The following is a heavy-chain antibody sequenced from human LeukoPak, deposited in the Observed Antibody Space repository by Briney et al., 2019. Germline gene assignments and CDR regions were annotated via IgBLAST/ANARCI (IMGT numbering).Heavy chain of an antibody. Sequence: SETLSLTRTVSGGSISSYYSSWVRQPAGKGLEWIGRIYTSGSTNYNPSLKSRVTMSVDTSKNQFSLKLNSVTAADTAVYYCARENAGQQLLVLVSTDFWFGPWGQGTLVTVSS. D-gene: IGHD6-13*01. CDR1: GGSISSYY. CDR2: IYTSGST. V-gene: IGHV4-4*07. CDR3: ARENAGQQLLVLVSTDFWFGP. J-gene: IGHJ5*02.